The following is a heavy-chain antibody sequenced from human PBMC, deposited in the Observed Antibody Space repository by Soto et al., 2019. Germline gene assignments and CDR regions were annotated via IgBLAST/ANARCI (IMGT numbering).Heavy chain of an antibody. CDR2: ISGSGGST. CDR1: GFTFSSYA. J-gene: IGHJ4*02. V-gene: IGHV3-23*01. Sequence: GGSLRLACAASGFTFSSYAMSWVRQAPGKGLEWVSAISGSGGSTYYADSVKGRFTISRDNAKNSLYLQMNSLRDEDTAVYYCSWWLPPYWGQGTLVTVSS. CDR3: SWWLPPY. D-gene: IGHD5-12*01.